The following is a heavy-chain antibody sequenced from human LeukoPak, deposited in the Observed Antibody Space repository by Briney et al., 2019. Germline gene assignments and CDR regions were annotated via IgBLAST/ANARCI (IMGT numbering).Heavy chain of an antibody. Sequence: SETLSLTCAVYGGSFSGYYWSWIRQPPGKGLEWIGEINHSGSTNYNPSLKSRVTISVDTSKNQFSLKLGSVTAADTAVYYCARDVVAAAGTWDYWGQGTLVTVSS. CDR1: GGSFSGYY. D-gene: IGHD6-13*01. CDR2: INHSGST. J-gene: IGHJ4*02. CDR3: ARDVVAAAGTWDY. V-gene: IGHV4-34*01.